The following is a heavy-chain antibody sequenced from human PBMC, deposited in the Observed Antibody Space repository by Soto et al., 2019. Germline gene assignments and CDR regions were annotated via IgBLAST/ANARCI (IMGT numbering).Heavy chain of an antibody. CDR3: ARVSLLPAGPGGFDY. J-gene: IGHJ4*02. CDR2: IYYSGNT. CDR1: GDSISGFY. D-gene: IGHD3-10*01. Sequence: SETLSLTCTVSGDSISGFYWSWIRQSPGKGLEWIGYIYYSGNTYYNPSLKSRITMSVDTSQNQFSLNLSSVTAADTAVYFCARVSLLPAGPGGFDYWGQGTLVTVSS. V-gene: IGHV4-59*12.